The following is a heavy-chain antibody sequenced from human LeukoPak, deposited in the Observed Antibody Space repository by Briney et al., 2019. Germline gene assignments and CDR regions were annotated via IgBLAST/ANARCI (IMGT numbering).Heavy chain of an antibody. D-gene: IGHD6-19*01. Sequence: PSETLSRTCAVYGGSFSGYYWSWIRQPPGKGLEWIGEINHSGSTNYNPSLKSRVTISVDTSKNQFSLKLSSVTAADTAVYYCARGLVEQWLVRNYYYGMDVWGQGTTVTVSS. J-gene: IGHJ6*02. CDR1: GGSFSGYY. V-gene: IGHV4-34*01. CDR2: INHSGST. CDR3: ARGLVEQWLVRNYYYGMDV.